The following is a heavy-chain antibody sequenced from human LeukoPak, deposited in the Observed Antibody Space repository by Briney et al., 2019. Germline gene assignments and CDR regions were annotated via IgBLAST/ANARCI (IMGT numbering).Heavy chain of an antibody. CDR1: GFTFSSYC. V-gene: IGHV3-74*01. D-gene: IGHD6-19*01. J-gene: IGHJ4*02. Sequence: GGSLRLSCAASGFTFSSYCMHWVRQAPGKGLGWVSCINTDGSSTVYADSVKGRFTISRDNAKNTLYLQMHSLRAEDTAVYYCAPSSLTYSSGWYRYWGQGTLVSVSS. CDR2: INTDGSST. CDR3: APSSLTYSSGWYRY.